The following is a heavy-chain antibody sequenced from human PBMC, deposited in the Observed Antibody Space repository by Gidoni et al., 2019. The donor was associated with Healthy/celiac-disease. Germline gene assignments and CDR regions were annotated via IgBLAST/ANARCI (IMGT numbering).Heavy chain of an antibody. CDR2: ISSSGSTI. V-gene: IGHV3-48*03. CDR3: ARALWFGELLGY. CDR1: GFPFSSYE. Sequence: EVQLVESGGGLVQPGGSLSLSCAASGFPFSSYEMNWVRPAPGKGLEWFSYISSSGSTIYYADSVKGRFTISRDNAKNSLYLQMNSLRAEDTAVYYCARALWFGELLGYWGQGTLVTVSS. D-gene: IGHD3-10*01. J-gene: IGHJ4*02.